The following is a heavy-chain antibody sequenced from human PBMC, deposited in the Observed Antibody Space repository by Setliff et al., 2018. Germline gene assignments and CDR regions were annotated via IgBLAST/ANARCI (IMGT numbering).Heavy chain of an antibody. V-gene: IGHV4-59*08. CDR1: DGSLSTYY. Sequence: SETLSLTCTVSDGSLSTYYWSSIRQPPGKGLEFIGYVYYIGTANYRPSLRSRLTISVDTSTNQFSLNLTSVTAADTAVYYCARATSGWYSAYYYYMDVWGKGTTVTVSS. J-gene: IGHJ6*03. CDR3: ARATSGWYSAYYYYMDV. D-gene: IGHD6-19*01. CDR2: VYYIGTA.